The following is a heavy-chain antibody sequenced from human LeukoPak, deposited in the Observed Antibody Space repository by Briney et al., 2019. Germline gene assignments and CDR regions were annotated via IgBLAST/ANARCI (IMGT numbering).Heavy chain of an antibody. CDR3: VRDHNWAFDI. J-gene: IGHJ3*02. CDR1: GFTFDDYA. V-gene: IGHV3-9*01. CDR2: ISWNSGSI. D-gene: IGHD1-20*01. Sequence: GGSLRLSCAASGFTFDDYAMHWVRQAPGKGLEWVSGISWNSGSIGYADSVKGRFTISRDNAKNSLYLQMNSLRAEDTAVYYCVRDHNWAFDIWGQGTMVTVSS.